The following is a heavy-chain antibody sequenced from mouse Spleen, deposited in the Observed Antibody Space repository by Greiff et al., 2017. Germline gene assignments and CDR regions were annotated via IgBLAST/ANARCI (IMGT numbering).Heavy chain of an antibody. CDR2: IYWDDDK. V-gene: IGHV8-12*01. CDR1: GFSLSTSGMG. J-gene: IGHJ4*01. Sequence: QVTLKVCGPGILQPSQTLSLTCSFSGFSLSTSGMGVSWIRQPSGKGLEWLAHIYWDDDKRYNPSLKSRLTISKDTSSNQVFLKITSVDTADTATYYCARYDYDYYAMDYWGQGTSVTVSS. D-gene: IGHD2-4*01. CDR3: ARYDYDYYAMDY.